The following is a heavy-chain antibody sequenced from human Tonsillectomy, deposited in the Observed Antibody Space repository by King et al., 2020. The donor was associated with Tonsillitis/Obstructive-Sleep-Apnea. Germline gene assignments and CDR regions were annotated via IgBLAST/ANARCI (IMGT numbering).Heavy chain of an antibody. CDR1: GGSFSGYY. Sequence: VQLQQWGAGLLKPSETLSLTCAVYGGSFSGYYWSWIRQPPGKGLEWIGEINHSGSTNYNPSLKSRVTISVDTSKNQFSLKLSSVTAADTAVYYCARSRSNPSLHSWDVWGKGTTVTVSS. CDR2: INHSGST. CDR3: ARSRSNPSLHSWDV. D-gene: IGHD2-2*01. J-gene: IGHJ6*04. V-gene: IGHV4-34*01.